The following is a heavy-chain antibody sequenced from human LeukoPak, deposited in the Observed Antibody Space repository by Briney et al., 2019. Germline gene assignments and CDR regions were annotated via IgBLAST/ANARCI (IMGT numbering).Heavy chain of an antibody. CDR1: DDSISSYS. CDR2: IYYSGST. V-gene: IGHV4-59*01. J-gene: IGHJ4*02. CDR3: ARAKCGGNLCYFDY. Sequence: SETLSLTCTVSDDSISSYSWSWIRQPPGRGLEWIGYIYYSGSTKYNPSLKSRVTISVDTSKNQFSLKLGSVTAADTAVYYCARAKCGGNLCYFDYWGQGNMVTVSS. D-gene: IGHD4-23*01.